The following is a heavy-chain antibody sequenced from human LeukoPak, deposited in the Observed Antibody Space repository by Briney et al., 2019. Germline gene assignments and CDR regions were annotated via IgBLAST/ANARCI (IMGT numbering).Heavy chain of an antibody. Sequence: GGSLRLSCAASGFTFSSYWMHWVRQPPGKGLVWVSRVRTDGSETNYADSVKGRFTISRDNSKNTLYLQMNSLRAEDTAVYYCAREIPTMVRGVITQYDYWGQGTLVTVSS. J-gene: IGHJ4*02. CDR2: VRTDGSET. D-gene: IGHD3-10*01. V-gene: IGHV3-74*01. CDR3: AREIPTMVRGVITQYDY. CDR1: GFTFSSYW.